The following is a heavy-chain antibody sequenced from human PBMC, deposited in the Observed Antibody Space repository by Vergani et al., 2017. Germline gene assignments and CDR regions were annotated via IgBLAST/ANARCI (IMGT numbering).Heavy chain of an antibody. CDR3: TTDPRYCGDGSCYWLRDHHYYGMDV. D-gene: IGHD2-21*01. J-gene: IGHJ6*02. CDR2: MKSTFDRGTT. V-gene: IGHV3-15*07. CDR1: GFSFRNAW. Sequence: EVQLVESGGGIVKPGGSLRLSCGASGFSFRNAWMNWVRRTTGKGLEWVGRMKSTFDRGTTDYAAAVKGRFTISRDDSKNTLFLQMNGLKTEDIGVYYCTTDPRYCGDGSCYWLRDHHYYGMDVWGQGTTVTVSS.